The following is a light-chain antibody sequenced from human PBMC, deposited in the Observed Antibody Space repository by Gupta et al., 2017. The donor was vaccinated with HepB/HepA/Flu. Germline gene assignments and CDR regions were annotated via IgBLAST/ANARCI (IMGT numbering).Light chain of an antibody. V-gene: IGLV1-47*02. Sequence: QPVLTQPPAASGPPGPRVTISCSGSSSNIGNDNAYWYQQRPGTAPKLLIYNDNQRPSGVPDRFSGSKSGTTASLAISGLRSEDEADYYCVGWDDSLSGYVFGAGTKVTVL. CDR2: NDN. J-gene: IGLJ1*01. CDR3: VGWDDSLSGYV. CDR1: SSNIGNDN.